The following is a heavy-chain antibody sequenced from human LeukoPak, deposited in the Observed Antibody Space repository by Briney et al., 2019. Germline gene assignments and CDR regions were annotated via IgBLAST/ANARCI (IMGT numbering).Heavy chain of an antibody. D-gene: IGHD5-18*01. CDR2: INPHSGDT. V-gene: IGHV1-2*07. CDR3: AGEGGSSYGYAYH. J-gene: IGHJ5*02. Sequence: ASVKVSCKAFGYTLTSYYMHWVRQAPGQGLEWMGWINPHSGDTNYAHKFQGRVTMTRDTSISIAYMELSSLKSDDTAVYYCAGEGGSSYGYAYHWGQGTLVTVSS. CDR1: GYTLTSYY.